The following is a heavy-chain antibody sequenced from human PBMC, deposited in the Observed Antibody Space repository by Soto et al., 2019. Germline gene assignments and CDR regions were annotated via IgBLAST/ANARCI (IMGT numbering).Heavy chain of an antibody. CDR3: AREIATDGHWYFDL. CDR2: ITPAGGP. J-gene: IGHJ2*01. D-gene: IGHD2-21*01. Sequence: ESGGGLVQPGGSLRLSCAASGFTFSRHDMHWVRQATGKGLEWVSGITPAGGPNYRDSVKGRFTISRENARNSLNLQMNSLSVGDTAIYYCAREIATDGHWYFDLWGRGTLVTVSS. V-gene: IGHV3-13*05. CDR1: GFTFSRHD.